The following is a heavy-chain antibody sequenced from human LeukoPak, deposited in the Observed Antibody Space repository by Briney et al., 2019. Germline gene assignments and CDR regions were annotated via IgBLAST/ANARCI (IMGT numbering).Heavy chain of an antibody. CDR3: ARDLEGSSFTWIQSSTPHAFDY. Sequence: ASVKVSCKASGYTFTSYYMHWVRQAPGQGLEWMGIINPSDGSTSYAQKFQGRVTMTRDTSTSTVYMELSSLRSEDTAVYYCARDLEGSSFTWIQSSTPHAFDYWGQGTLVTVSS. D-gene: IGHD5-18*01. V-gene: IGHV1-46*01. CDR1: GYTFTSYY. J-gene: IGHJ4*02. CDR2: INPSDGST.